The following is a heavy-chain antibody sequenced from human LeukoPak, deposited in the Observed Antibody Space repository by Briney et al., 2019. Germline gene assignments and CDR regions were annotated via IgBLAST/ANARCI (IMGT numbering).Heavy chain of an antibody. J-gene: IGHJ6*02. CDR2: ISSSGSTI. V-gene: IGHV3-11*01. Sequence: GGSLRLSCAASGFTFSDYYMSWIRQAPGKGLEWVSYISSSGSTIYYADSVKGRFTISRDNAKNSLYLQMNSLGAEDTAVYYCARPDYDFWIDVWGQGTTVTVSS. CDR1: GFTFSDYY. CDR3: ARPDYDFWIDV. D-gene: IGHD3-3*01.